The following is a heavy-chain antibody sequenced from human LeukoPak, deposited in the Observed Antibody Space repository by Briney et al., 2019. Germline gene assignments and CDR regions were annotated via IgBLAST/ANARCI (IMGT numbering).Heavy chain of an antibody. CDR3: ARARAETYFDY. Sequence: SETLSLTCTVSGGSISSSSYYWGWIRQPPGKGLVWIGNIYYNGSTYYNPSLKSRVTISVDTSKNQFSLKLSSVTAADTAVYYCARARAETYFDYWGQGTLVTVPS. D-gene: IGHD1-14*01. V-gene: IGHV4-39*07. J-gene: IGHJ4*02. CDR1: GGSISSSSYY. CDR2: IYYNGST.